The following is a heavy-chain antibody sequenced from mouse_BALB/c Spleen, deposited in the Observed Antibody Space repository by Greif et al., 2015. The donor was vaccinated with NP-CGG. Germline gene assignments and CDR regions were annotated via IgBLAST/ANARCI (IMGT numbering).Heavy chain of an antibody. J-gene: IGHJ1*01. CDR2: IYPGDGDP. CDR3: AREDYGTRYVDV. Sequence: VQLVESGAELVRPGSSVKISCKASGYAFSSYWMNWVQPRPGQGLEWMGPIYPGDGDPNDNGKFKGKATLAADKSSSTAYMQLSSRTSEDSAVYFCAREDYGTRYVDVWGAGTTVTVSS. V-gene: IGHV1-80*01. CDR1: GYAFSSYW. D-gene: IGHD1-1*01.